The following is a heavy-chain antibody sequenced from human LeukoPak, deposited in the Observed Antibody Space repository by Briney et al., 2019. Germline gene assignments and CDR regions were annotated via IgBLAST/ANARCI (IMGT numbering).Heavy chain of an antibody. J-gene: IGHJ5*02. D-gene: IGHD3-10*01. V-gene: IGHV4-39*07. CDR1: GGSISSSSYY. CDR2: IYYSGST. CDR3: ARDPRDIKPGGWFDP. Sequence: SETLSLTCTVSGGSISSSSYYWGWIRPPPGKGRGWGRSIYYSGSTYYNPSLKSRVTISVDTSKNQFSLNLRPVTAADTAVYYCARDPRDIKPGGWFDPWGQGTLVTVSS.